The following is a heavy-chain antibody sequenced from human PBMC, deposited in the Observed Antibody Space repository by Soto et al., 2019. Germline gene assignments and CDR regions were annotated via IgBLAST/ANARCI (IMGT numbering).Heavy chain of an antibody. CDR1: GFTFSGSA. D-gene: IGHD1-26*01. CDR3: TTLVEQKSDYSDY. Sequence: PGGSLRLSCAASGFTFSGSAMQWVRQASGKGLEWVGRIRTEPYSYAAAYAASVKGRFTIFRNDSKNTPYLQINSLKTEDTAVYYCTTLVEQKSDYSDYRGQGTLVTVSS. V-gene: IGHV3-73*01. J-gene: IGHJ4*02. CDR2: IRTEPYSYAA.